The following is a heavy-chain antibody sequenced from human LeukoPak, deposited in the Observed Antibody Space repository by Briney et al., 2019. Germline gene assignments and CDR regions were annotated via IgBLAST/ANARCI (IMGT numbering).Heavy chain of an antibody. V-gene: IGHV1-2*06. CDR2: INPNSGGT. CDR1: GYTFTGYY. D-gene: IGHD2-15*01. Sequence: ASVNVSCKASGYTFTGYYMHWVRQAPGQGLEWMGRINPNSGGTNYAQKFQGRVTMTRDTSISTAYMELSRLRSDDTAVYYCARGCSGGSCYSFLDPWGQGTLVTVSS. CDR3: ARGCSGGSCYSFLDP. J-gene: IGHJ5*02.